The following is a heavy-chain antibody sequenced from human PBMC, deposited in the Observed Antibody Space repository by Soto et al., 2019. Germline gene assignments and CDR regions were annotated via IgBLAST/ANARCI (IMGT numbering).Heavy chain of an antibody. CDR1: GSTFSSYG. Sequence: QVQLVESGGGVVQPGRSLRLSCAASGSTFSSYGMHWVRQAPGKGLEWVAVISYDGSNKYYADSVKGRFTISRDNSKNTLYLQMNSLRAEDTAVYYCAKDQEWELLQGPGGAWGQGTLVTVSS. CDR2: ISYDGSNK. CDR3: AKDQEWELLQGPGGA. D-gene: IGHD1-26*01. V-gene: IGHV3-30*18. J-gene: IGHJ4*02.